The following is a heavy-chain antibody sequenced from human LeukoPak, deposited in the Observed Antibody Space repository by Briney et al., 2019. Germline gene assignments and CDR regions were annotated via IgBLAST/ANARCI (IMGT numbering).Heavy chain of an antibody. J-gene: IGHJ5*02. CDR1: GFTFSSYW. D-gene: IGHD3-22*01. CDR2: INSDGSST. Sequence: GGSLRLSCAASGFTFSSYWMHWVRQAPGKGLVWVSRINSDGSSTSYADSVKGRFTISRDNAKNTLYLQMHSLRAEDTAVYYCARDSGYYYGWFDPWGQGTLVTVSS. V-gene: IGHV3-74*01. CDR3: ARDSGYYYGWFDP.